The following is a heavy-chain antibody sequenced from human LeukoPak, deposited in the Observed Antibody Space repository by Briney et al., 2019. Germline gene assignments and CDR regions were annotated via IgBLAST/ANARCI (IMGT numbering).Heavy chain of an antibody. Sequence: SETLSLTCAVYGGSFSGYYWSWIRQPPGKGLEWIGEINHSGSTNYNPSLKSRVTISVDTSKNQFSLKLSSVTAADTAVYYYARAGDIYSYGSVYYFDYWGQGTLVTVSS. CDR3: ARAGDIYSYGSVYYFDY. D-gene: IGHD5-18*01. CDR2: INHSGST. V-gene: IGHV4-34*01. J-gene: IGHJ4*02. CDR1: GGSFSGYY.